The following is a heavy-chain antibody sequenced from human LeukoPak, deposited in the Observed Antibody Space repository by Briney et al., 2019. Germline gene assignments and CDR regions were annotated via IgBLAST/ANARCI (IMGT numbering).Heavy chain of an antibody. CDR3: ARGGSYLSAFDI. CDR2: ISGSGDST. V-gene: IGHV3-23*01. J-gene: IGHJ3*02. D-gene: IGHD1-26*01. Sequence: PGGSLRLSCTASRFTFSTYAMSWVRQAPGKGLEWVSTISGSGDSTYYADSMKGRFTISRDNSKNTLYLQMNSLRAEDTAVYYCARGGSYLSAFDIWGQGTMVTVSS. CDR1: RFTFSTYA.